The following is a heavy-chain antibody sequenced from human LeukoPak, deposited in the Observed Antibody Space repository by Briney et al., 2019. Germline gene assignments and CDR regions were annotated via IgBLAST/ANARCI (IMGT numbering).Heavy chain of an antibody. CDR1: GYTFTGYY. D-gene: IGHD3-16*02. V-gene: IGHV1-2*02. Sequence: GASVKVSCKASGYTFTGYYMHWVRQAPGQGLEWMGWINPNSGGTNYAQKFQGRGTMTRDTSISTAYMELSRLRSDDTAVYYCARARGSYRYQDYWGQGTLVTVSS. J-gene: IGHJ4*02. CDR3: ARARGSYRYQDY. CDR2: INPNSGGT.